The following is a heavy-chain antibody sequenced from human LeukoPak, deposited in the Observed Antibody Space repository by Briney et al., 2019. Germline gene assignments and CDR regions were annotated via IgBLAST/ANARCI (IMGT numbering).Heavy chain of an antibody. V-gene: IGHV4-59*01. CDR2: IYYSGST. D-gene: IGHD5-24*01. CDR1: GGSISRYY. Sequence: PSETLSLTCTVSGGSISRYYWSWIRQPPGKGLEWIGYIYYSGSTNYNPSLKSRVTISVDTSKNQFSLKLSSVTAADTAVYYCARVVFNGYNYRINPYFDYWGQGTLVTVSS. CDR3: ARVVFNGYNYRINPYFDY. J-gene: IGHJ4*02.